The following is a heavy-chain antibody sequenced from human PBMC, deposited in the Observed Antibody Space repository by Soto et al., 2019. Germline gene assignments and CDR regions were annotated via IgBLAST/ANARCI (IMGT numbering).Heavy chain of an antibody. J-gene: IGHJ5*02. CDR3: ARGGRDAYDWFDP. CDR2: IKQDGSEK. D-gene: IGHD3-16*01. CDR1: GFTFSDYW. V-gene: IGHV3-7*01. Sequence: EAQLVESGGGSVQPGESLRVSCAVSGFTFSDYWMSWVRQAPGKGLEWVAKIKQDGSEKDYVDSVKGRFTISRDNANNSLYLHMYSLRVEDTAIYYCARGGRDAYDWFDPWGQGTLVTVSS.